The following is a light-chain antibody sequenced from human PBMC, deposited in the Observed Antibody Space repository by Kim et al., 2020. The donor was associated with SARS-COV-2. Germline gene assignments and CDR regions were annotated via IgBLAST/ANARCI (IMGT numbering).Light chain of an antibody. CDR2: DAS. J-gene: IGKJ4*01. CDR1: QDISNY. CDR3: KRDDKLPPT. Sequence: DIQMTQSPSSLSASVGDRVTITCQASQDISNYLNWYQQKPGKAPKLLIYDASNLETGVPSRFSGSGSGTDFTFTISSLQPEDIATYNVKRDDKLPPTLGGGTQGYIK. V-gene: IGKV1-33*01.